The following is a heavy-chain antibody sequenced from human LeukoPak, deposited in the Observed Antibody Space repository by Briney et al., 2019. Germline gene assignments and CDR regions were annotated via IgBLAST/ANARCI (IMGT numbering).Heavy chain of an antibody. CDR2: IIPMFGTA. Sequence: ASVKVSCKASGGTFSSYAISWVRQAPGQGLEWMGGIIPMFGTANYAQKFQGRITISADESTRTAYMELSSLTSEDTAVYYCTRTRVTSIAAGYYYYGMDAWGQGTTVTVSS. CDR1: GGTFSSYA. V-gene: IGHV1-69*13. J-gene: IGHJ6*02. CDR3: TRTRVTSIAAGYYYYGMDA. D-gene: IGHD6-13*01.